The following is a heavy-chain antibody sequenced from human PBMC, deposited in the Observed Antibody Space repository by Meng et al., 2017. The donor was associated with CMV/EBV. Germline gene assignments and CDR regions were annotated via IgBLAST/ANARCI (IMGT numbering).Heavy chain of an antibody. CDR2: IYYSGST. CDR1: GGSISSYY. V-gene: IGHV4-59*01. CDR3: ARDRSGGYYYY. J-gene: IGHJ4*02. Sequence: GSLRLSCTVSGGSISSYYWSWIRQPPGKGLEWIGYIYYSGSTNYNPSLKSRVTISVDTSKNQFSLKLSSVTAADTAVYYCARDRSGGYYYYWGQGTLVPSPQ. D-gene: IGHD3-22*01.